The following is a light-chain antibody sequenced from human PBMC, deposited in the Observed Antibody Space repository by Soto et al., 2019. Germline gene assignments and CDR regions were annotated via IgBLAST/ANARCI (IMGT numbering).Light chain of an antibody. CDR1: SSDVGGYNY. V-gene: IGLV2-14*01. CDR3: SSYTSSSTLYV. Sequence: QSALTQPASVSGSPGQSITISCTGTSSDVGGYNYVSWYQQHPGKAPKLMIYDVSNRPSGFSNRFSGSKSGNTASLTISGLQAEDEADYYCSSYTSSSTLYVFGTGTQLTVL. J-gene: IGLJ1*01. CDR2: DVS.